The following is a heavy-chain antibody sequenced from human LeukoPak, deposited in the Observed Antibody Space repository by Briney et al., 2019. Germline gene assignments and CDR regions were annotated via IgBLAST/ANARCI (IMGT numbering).Heavy chain of an antibody. V-gene: IGHV4-4*02. CDR2: IYHSGST. CDR1: GGSISSSNW. D-gene: IGHD3-10*01. CDR3: ARDQYYYGSGKGHWFDP. Sequence: PSETLSLTCAVSGGSISSSNWWSWVRQPPGEGLEGIGEIYHSGSTNYNPSLKSRVTISVDKSKNQFSLKLSSVSAADTAVDYCARDQYYYGSGKGHWFDPWGQGTLVTVSS. J-gene: IGHJ5*02.